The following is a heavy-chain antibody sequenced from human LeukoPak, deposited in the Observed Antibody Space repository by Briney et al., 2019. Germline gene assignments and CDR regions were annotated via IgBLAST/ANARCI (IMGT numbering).Heavy chain of an antibody. CDR3: ARGYCSSTSCYTRLLGNWFDP. CDR1: GGSFSGYY. CDR2: INHSGST. D-gene: IGHD2-2*02. J-gene: IGHJ5*02. V-gene: IGHV4-34*01. Sequence: SETLSLTCAAYGGSFSGYYWSWIRQPPGKGLEWIGEINHSGSTNYNPSLKSRVTISVDTSKNQFSLKLSSVTAADTAVYYCARGYCSSTSCYTRLLGNWFDPWGQGTLVTVSS.